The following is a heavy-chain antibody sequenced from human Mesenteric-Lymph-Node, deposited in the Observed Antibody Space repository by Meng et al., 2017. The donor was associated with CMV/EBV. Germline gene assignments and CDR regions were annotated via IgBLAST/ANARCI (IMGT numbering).Heavy chain of an antibody. CDR2: IRYDGSNK. D-gene: IGHD4-17*01. J-gene: IGHJ5*02. CDR1: GFTFSSYG. V-gene: IGHV3-30*02. CDR3: AKGAGHDYADFVNCFDP. Sequence: GGSPRLSCAASGFTFSSYGMHWVRQAPGKGLEWVAFIRYDGSNKYYADSVKGRFTISRDNSKNTLYLQMNSLRAEDTAVYYCAKGAGHDYADFVNCFDPWGQGTLVTVSS.